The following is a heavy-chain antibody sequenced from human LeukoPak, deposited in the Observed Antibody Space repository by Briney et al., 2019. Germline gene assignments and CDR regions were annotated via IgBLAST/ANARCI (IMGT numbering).Heavy chain of an antibody. Sequence: SETLSLTCTVSGGSISSYYWSWIRQPPGKGLEWIGYIYYSGSTNYNPSLKSRVTISVDTSKNQFSLKLSSVTAADTAVYYCARDLGYSSGWYYWGQGTLVTVSS. CDR1: GGSISSYY. CDR3: ARDLGYSSGWYY. J-gene: IGHJ4*02. CDR2: IYYSGST. D-gene: IGHD6-19*01. V-gene: IGHV4-59*01.